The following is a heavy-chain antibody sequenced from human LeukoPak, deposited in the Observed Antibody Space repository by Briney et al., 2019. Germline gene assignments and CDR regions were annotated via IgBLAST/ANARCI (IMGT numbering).Heavy chain of an antibody. Sequence: ASVKVSCKASGYTFTNYCMHWVRQAPGQGLEWMAWISAYNGNTNYAQNLQGRFTMTTDTSTTTAYMELRSLRSDDTAFYYCARRTYSSSSSLFDYWGQGTLVTVSS. CDR2: ISAYNGNT. CDR3: ARRTYSSSSSLFDY. CDR1: GYTFTNYC. D-gene: IGHD6-6*01. V-gene: IGHV1-18*04. J-gene: IGHJ4*02.